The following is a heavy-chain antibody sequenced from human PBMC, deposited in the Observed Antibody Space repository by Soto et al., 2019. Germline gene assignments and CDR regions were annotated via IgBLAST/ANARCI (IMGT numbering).Heavy chain of an antibody. D-gene: IGHD6-19*01. CDR1: GYRFTSYW. CDR3: ARSVAVAGYYYYYGMDV. Sequence: PGKSLKISCKGSGYRFTSYWIGWVRQMPGKGLEWMGIIYPGDSDTRYSPSFQGQVTISADKSISTAYLQWSSLKASDTAMYYCARSVAVAGYYYYYGMDVWGQGTTVTVSS. J-gene: IGHJ6*02. CDR2: IYPGDSDT. V-gene: IGHV5-51*03.